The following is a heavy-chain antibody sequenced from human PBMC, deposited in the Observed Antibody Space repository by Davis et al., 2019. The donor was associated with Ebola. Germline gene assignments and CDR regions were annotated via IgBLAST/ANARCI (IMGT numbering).Heavy chain of an antibody. Sequence: GESLKISCTASGFTFGDYAMSWVRQAPGKGLEWVGFIRSKAYGGTTEYAASVKGRFTISRDDSKSIAYLQMNSLKTEDTAVYYCTRDLAEHYYDSSGYGTTYYFDYRGQGTLVTVSS. CDR2: IRSKAYGGTT. J-gene: IGHJ4*02. V-gene: IGHV3-49*04. D-gene: IGHD3-22*01. CDR3: TRDLAEHYYDSSGYGTTYYFDY. CDR1: GFTFGDYA.